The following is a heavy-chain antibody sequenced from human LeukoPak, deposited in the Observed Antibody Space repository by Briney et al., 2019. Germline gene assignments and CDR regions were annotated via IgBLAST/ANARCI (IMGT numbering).Heavy chain of an antibody. D-gene: IGHD3-10*01. Sequence: GRSLRLSCAASGFTFSNYAIHWVRQAPGKGLEWVAVIWYDGTNKFYADSVKGRFTISRDNSQNTLFLQMNSLRVEDTAIYYCAKDSYVSGRPLHTFDVWGQGTMVTVSS. V-gene: IGHV3-33*06. CDR2: IWYDGTNK. J-gene: IGHJ3*01. CDR3: AKDSYVSGRPLHTFDV. CDR1: GFTFSNYA.